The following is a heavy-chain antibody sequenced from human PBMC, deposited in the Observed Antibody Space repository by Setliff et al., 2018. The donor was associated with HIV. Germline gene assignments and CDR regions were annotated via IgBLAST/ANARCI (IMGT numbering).Heavy chain of an antibody. CDR3: ARGGCSGGSCYSGAFEI. D-gene: IGHD2-15*01. CDR1: GGSISSSDYY. CDR2: IYYSGNT. V-gene: IGHV4-30-4*08. Sequence: SETLSLTCTVSGGSISSSDYYWTWIRQPPGKGLEWIGYIYYSGNTYSNPSLKSRITISIDTSKNQFSLRLNSVTAADTAVYYCARGGCSGGSCYSGAFEIWGQGTMVTVS. J-gene: IGHJ3*02.